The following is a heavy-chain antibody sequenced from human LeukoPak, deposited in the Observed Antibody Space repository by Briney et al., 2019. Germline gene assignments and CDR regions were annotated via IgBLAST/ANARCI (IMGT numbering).Heavy chain of an antibody. J-gene: IGHJ4*02. CDR2: IIPIFGTA. D-gene: IGHD2-2*01. CDR3: AREQYCSSTSCHITGDY. V-gene: IGHV1-69*05. CDR1: GGTFSSYA. Sequence: GASVKVSCKASGGTFSSYAISWVRQAPGQGLEWMGGIIPIFGTANYAQKLQGRVTMTTDTSTSTAYMELRSLRSDDTAVYYCAREQYCSSTSCHITGDYWGQGTLVTVSS.